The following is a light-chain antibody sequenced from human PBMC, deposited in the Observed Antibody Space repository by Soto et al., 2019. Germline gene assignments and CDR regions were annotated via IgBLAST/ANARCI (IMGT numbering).Light chain of an antibody. CDR2: DAS. Sequence: EIVMTQSPATLSVSPGERATLSCRASQSVSSNLAWYQQKPGQAPRLLIYDASNRATGIPARFSGSGSGTDFTLTISSLEPEDFAVYYCQQRSNTFGGGTKVDIK. CDR1: QSVSSN. CDR3: QQRSNT. J-gene: IGKJ4*01. V-gene: IGKV3-11*01.